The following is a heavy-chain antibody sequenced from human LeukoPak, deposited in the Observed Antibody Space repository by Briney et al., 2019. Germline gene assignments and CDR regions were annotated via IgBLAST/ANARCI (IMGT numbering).Heavy chain of an antibody. V-gene: IGHV1-18*01. D-gene: IGHD3-22*01. CDR2: ISAYSGNT. Sequence: ASVKVSCKASDYTFTNYGVSWVRQAPGQGLEWMGWISAYSGNTKYAHEFQGRVTMTTDTSTSTAYMELKSLRSDDTAVYFCARDSNYYYDSSGYNDYFDFWGQGTLVTVSS. J-gene: IGHJ4*02. CDR1: DYTFTNYG. CDR3: ARDSNYYYDSSGYNDYFDF.